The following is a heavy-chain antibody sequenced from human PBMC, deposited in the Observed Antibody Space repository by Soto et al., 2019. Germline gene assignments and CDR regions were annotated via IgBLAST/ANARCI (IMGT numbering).Heavy chain of an antibody. CDR2: IIPIFGTA. D-gene: IGHD2-15*01. CDR1: GGTFSSYA. J-gene: IGHJ4*02. CDR3: AGGVGVVVVAATD. V-gene: IGHV1-69*06. Sequence: QVQLVQSGAEVKKPGSSVKVSCKASGGTFSSYAISWVRQAPGQGLEWMGGIIPIFGTANYAQKFQGRVTVPAYKSTSRAYMEVSSLRAEDTAVYYCAGGVGVVVVAATDWGQGTLVTVSS.